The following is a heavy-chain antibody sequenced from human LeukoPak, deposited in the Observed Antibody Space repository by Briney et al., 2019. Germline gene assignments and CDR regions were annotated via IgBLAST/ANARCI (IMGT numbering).Heavy chain of an antibody. CDR3: ARGFYGSGSYSPPYYYMDV. J-gene: IGHJ6*03. Sequence: SETLSLTCAVYGGSFSGYYWSWIRQPPGKGLEWIGEINHSGSTNYNPSLKSRVTISVDTSKNQFSLKLSSVAAADTAVYYCARGFYGSGSYSPPYYYMDVWGKGTTVTISS. D-gene: IGHD3-10*01. CDR1: GGSFSGYY. V-gene: IGHV4-34*01. CDR2: INHSGST.